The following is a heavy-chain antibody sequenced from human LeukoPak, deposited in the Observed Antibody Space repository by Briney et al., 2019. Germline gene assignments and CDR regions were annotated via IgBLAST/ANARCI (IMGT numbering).Heavy chain of an antibody. D-gene: IGHD5-12*01. CDR1: GGSIGTYY. J-gene: IGHJ4*02. CDR2: IYYSGNA. V-gene: IGHV4-59*01. Sequence: SETLSLTCSVSGGSIGTYYWGWIRQPPGKGLECIGYIYYSGNANYNPSLKSRVTISVDTSKNQFSLKLNSVTAADTAVYYCARDRSTVAMARWGVFDYWGQGTLVTVSS. CDR3: ARDRSTVAMARWGVFDY.